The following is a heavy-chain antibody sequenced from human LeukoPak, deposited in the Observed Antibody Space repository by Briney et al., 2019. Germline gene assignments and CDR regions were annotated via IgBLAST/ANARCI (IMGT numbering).Heavy chain of an antibody. V-gene: IGHV4-30-4*01. D-gene: IGHD4-17*01. CDR1: GGSISSGDYY. Sequence: SQTLSLTCTVSGGSISSGDYYWSWIRQPPGKGLEWIGYIYYSGSTYYNPSLKSRVTISVDTSKNQFSLKLSSVTAADTAVYYWARVASTVTSPSFDYWGQGTLGTGSS. CDR2: IYYSGST. CDR3: ARVASTVTSPSFDY. J-gene: IGHJ4*02.